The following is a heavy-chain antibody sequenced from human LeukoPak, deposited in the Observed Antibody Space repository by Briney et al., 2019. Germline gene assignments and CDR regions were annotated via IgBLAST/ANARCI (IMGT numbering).Heavy chain of an antibody. Sequence: SETLSLTCAVYGGSFSGYYWSWIRQPPGKGPEWIGEINHSGSTNYNPSLKSRVTISVDTSKNQFSLKLSSVTAADTAVYYCARVVLEYYYDSSGYYYFDYWGQGTLVTVSS. D-gene: IGHD3-22*01. J-gene: IGHJ4*02. CDR2: INHSGST. CDR3: ARVVLEYYYDSSGYYYFDY. V-gene: IGHV4-34*01. CDR1: GGSFSGYY.